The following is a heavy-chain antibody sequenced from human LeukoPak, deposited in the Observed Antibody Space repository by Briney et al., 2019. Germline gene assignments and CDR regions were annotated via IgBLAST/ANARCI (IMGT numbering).Heavy chain of an antibody. D-gene: IGHD5-12*01. Sequence: ASVKVSCKASGYTFTGYNMHWVRQAPGQGLEWMGWINPNSGGTNYAQKLQGRVTMTTDTSTSTAYMELRSLRSDDTAVYYCARDRGKWLRLIHHDYWGQGTLVTVSS. V-gene: IGHV1-2*02. CDR2: INPNSGGT. CDR3: ARDRGKWLRLIHHDY. J-gene: IGHJ4*02. CDR1: GYTFTGYN.